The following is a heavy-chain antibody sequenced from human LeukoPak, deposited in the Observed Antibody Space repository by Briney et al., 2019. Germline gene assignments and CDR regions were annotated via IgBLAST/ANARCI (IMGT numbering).Heavy chain of an antibody. CDR2: VDPEDGET. CDR1: GYTLTELS. Sequence: ASVKVSCKVSGYTLTELSMHWVRQAPGKGLEWMGGVDPEDGETIYAQKFQARVTMTEDTSTDTAYMELSSLRSEDTAVYYCAADGESGGYSFKNAFDIWGQGTMVTVSS. V-gene: IGHV1-24*01. J-gene: IGHJ3*02. CDR3: AADGESGGYSFKNAFDI. D-gene: IGHD5-18*01.